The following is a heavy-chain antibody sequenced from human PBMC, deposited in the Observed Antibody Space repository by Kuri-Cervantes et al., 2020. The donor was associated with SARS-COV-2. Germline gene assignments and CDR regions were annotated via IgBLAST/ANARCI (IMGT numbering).Heavy chain of an antibody. J-gene: IGHJ4*02. Sequence: GESLKISCEASGYSFTSHWIGWVRQMPGKGLEWMGIIYPGDSDTRYSPSFQGQVTISADKSISTAYLQWSSLKASDTAMYYCARHYDSSGYWDYWGQGTLVTVSS. CDR1: GYSFTSHW. V-gene: IGHV5-51*01. CDR2: IYPGDSDT. D-gene: IGHD3-22*01. CDR3: ARHYDSSGYWDY.